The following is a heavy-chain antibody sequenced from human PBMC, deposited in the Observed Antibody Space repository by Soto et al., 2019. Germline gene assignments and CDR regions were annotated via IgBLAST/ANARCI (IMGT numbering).Heavy chain of an antibody. J-gene: IGHJ5*02. V-gene: IGHV4-4*07. CDR3: ARDLQSATMNRGVPRAYRSFEP. Sequence: SENLSLSCTVSRGSISDIFWTRIRKPAGEGLEWIDRIHGRGSTSYNPSPNTRLTKSVDTSNNQISLSVRSVIAADTAVYYCARDLQSATMNRGVPRAYRSFEPWGHGTLVTVGS. D-gene: IGHD3-10*01. CDR1: RGSISDIF. CDR2: IHGRGST.